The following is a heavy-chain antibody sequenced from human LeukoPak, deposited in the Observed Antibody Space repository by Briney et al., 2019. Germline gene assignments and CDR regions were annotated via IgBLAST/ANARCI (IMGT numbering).Heavy chain of an antibody. V-gene: IGHV1-46*01. D-gene: IGHD1-26*01. Sequence: ASVKVSCKASGYTFTASYLHWVRQAPGLGLEWMGMANPTSGRTNYAQKFRGRVTMTRDTSTSTVYMELTSLRSEDTAVYYCAREPTSGSCYFDYWGLGTPVTVSS. CDR1: GYTFTASY. J-gene: IGHJ4*02. CDR2: ANPTSGRT. CDR3: AREPTSGSCYFDY.